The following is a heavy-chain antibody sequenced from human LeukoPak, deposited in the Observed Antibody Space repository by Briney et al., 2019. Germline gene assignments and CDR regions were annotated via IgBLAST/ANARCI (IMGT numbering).Heavy chain of an antibody. V-gene: IGHV3-30*02. CDR2: IRYDGSNK. D-gene: IGHD1-26*01. CDR1: GFTFSSYG. Sequence: GGSLRLSCAASGFTFSSYGMHWVRQAPGKGLEWVAFIRYDGSNKYYADSVKGRFTISRDNSKNTLYLQMNSLRAEDTAVYYCARDRELSGSSMYYFDYWGQGTLVTVSS. J-gene: IGHJ4*02. CDR3: ARDRELSGSSMYYFDY.